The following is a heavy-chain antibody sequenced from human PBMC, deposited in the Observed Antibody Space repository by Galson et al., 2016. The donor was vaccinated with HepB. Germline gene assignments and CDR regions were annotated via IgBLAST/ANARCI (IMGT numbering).Heavy chain of an antibody. J-gene: IGHJ6*02. CDR1: GGSISSGGYS. Sequence: TLSLTCAVSGGSISSGGYSWSWIRQPPGKGLEWIGYIYHSGSTYYNPSLKSRVTISVDRSKNQFSLRLSSVTAADTAVYYCARGEYYDFWSGYYGMDVWGQGTTVTVSS. V-gene: IGHV4-30-2*01. CDR3: ARGEYYDFWSGYYGMDV. CDR2: IYHSGST. D-gene: IGHD3-3*01.